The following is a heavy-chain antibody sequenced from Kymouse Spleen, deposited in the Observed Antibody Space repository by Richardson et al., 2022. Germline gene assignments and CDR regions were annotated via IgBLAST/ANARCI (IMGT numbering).Heavy chain of an antibody. D-gene: IGHD4-17*01. CDR2: IYYSGST. J-gene: IGHJ6*02. CDR1: GGSISSSSYY. CDR3: ARQGGGDYVPYYYYYGMDV. V-gene: IGHV4-39*01. Sequence: QLQLQESGPGLVKPSETLSLTCTVSGGSISSSSYYWGWIRQPPGKGLEWIGSIYYSGSTYYNPSLKSRVTISVDTSKNQFSLKLSSVTAADTAVYYCARQGGGDYVPYYYYYGMDVWGQGTTVTVSS.